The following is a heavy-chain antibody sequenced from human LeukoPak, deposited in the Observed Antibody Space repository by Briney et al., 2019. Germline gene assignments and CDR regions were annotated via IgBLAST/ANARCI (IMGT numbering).Heavy chain of an antibody. Sequence: ASVKVSCRASGYTFTSYYIHWVRRAPGQGLEWMGIINPSGDSTNYAQKFQGRVTMTRDTSTSTVYMELSSLRSEDTAVYYCARDGNSAAAGPFDYWGQGTLVTVSS. CDR3: ARDGNSAAAGPFDY. D-gene: IGHD6-13*01. CDR2: INPSGDST. V-gene: IGHV1-46*01. J-gene: IGHJ4*02. CDR1: GYTFTSYY.